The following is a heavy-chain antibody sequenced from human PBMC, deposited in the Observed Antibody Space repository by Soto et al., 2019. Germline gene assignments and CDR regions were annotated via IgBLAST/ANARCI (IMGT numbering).Heavy chain of an antibody. J-gene: IGHJ4*02. V-gene: IGHV3-30*03. CDR1: GFTFSSYG. CDR3: ALYPIDRRDY. D-gene: IGHD1-26*01. CDR2: ISYDGSNK. Sequence: QVQLVESGGGVVQPGRSLRLSCAASGFTFSSYGMHWVRQAPGKGLEWVAVISYDGSNKYYADSVKGRFTISRDNSKNTLYLQMNSLRAEDTAVYYCALYPIDRRDYRGQGTLVTVSS.